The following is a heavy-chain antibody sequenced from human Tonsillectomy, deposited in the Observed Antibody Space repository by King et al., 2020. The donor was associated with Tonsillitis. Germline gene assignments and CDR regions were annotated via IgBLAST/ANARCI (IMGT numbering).Heavy chain of an antibody. CDR3: ARGSVAAPSLNYFDY. J-gene: IGHJ4*02. D-gene: IGHD6-6*01. V-gene: IGHV1-3*01. CDR1: GYTFTSYD. CDR2: INVGNGDT. Sequence: AQLVQSGAEVKEPGASVKVSCEASGYTFTSYDMHWVRQAPGQRPEWMGWINVGNGDTKYSQKFQGRVTITRDTSASTVYMELNSLRSEDTAVYSCARGSVAAPSLNYFDYWGQGTLVTVSS.